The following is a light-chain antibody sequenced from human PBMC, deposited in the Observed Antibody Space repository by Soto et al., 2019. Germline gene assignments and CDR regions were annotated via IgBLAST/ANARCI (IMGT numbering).Light chain of an antibody. J-gene: IGKJ3*01. Sequence: DIQLTQSPSSLSSSVGDRVTITCRASQGISNNLAWYQQKPGKVPKLLIYAASTLQSGGPSRFSGSGSGRDLTLTSSSLQSEDVATCYCQKYNSAPPRTFGPGTKVDIK. CDR1: QGISNN. V-gene: IGKV1-27*01. CDR3: QKYNSAPPRT. CDR2: AAS.